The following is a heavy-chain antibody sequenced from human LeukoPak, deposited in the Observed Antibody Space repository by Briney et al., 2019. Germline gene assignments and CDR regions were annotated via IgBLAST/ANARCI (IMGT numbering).Heavy chain of an antibody. Sequence: GGSLRLSCAASGFTFSSYAMSWVRQAPGKGLEWVSAISGSGGSTYHADSVKGRFTISRDNSKNTLYLQMNSLRAEDTAVYYCAKGRSSSWYFLGYWGQGTLVTVSS. CDR3: AKGRSSSWYFLGY. CDR2: ISGSGGST. CDR1: GFTFSSYA. V-gene: IGHV3-23*01. J-gene: IGHJ4*02. D-gene: IGHD6-13*01.